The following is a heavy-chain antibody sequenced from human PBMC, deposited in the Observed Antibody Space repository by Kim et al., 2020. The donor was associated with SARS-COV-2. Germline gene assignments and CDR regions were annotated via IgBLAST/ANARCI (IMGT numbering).Heavy chain of an antibody. CDR2: T. CDR3: AREGGSNFDS. V-gene: IGHV1-2*02. Sequence: TKYAQKCQGKVTMTRDTSVNTAYMEVTRLISNDTAVYYCAREGGSNFDSWGQGTLVTVSS. D-gene: IGHD4-4*01. J-gene: IGHJ5*01.